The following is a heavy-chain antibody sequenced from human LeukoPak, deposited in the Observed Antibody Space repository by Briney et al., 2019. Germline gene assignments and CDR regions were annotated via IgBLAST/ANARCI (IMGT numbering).Heavy chain of an antibody. CDR2: INHSGST. Sequence: PSETLSLTCAVYGGSFSDYHWTWIRQPPGKGLEWIGEINHSGSTNYNPSLRSRVTISDDTSKNQFSLKLTSVTAADTAVYYCARGKWLGSCYYMDVWGKGTTVTVSS. V-gene: IGHV4-34*01. CDR3: ARGKWLGSCYYMDV. CDR1: GGSFSDYH. J-gene: IGHJ6*03. D-gene: IGHD6-19*01.